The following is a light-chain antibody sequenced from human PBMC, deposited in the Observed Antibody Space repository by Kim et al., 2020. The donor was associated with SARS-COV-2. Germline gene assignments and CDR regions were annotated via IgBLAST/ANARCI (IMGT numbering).Light chain of an antibody. CDR3: LQDFNYPRT. CDR2: GAS. CDR1: QGIRND. J-gene: IGKJ1*01. V-gene: IGKV1-6*01. Sequence: ASVGDRVTITCRASQGIRNDLGWYQQKPGKAPNLLIYGASTLQTGVPSRFSGSGSGTDFTLTFSSLQPEDFATYYCLQDFNYPRTFGQGTKVDIK.